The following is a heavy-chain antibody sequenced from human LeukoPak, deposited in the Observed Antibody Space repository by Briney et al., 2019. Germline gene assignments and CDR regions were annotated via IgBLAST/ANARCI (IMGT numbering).Heavy chain of an antibody. CDR1: GGSFSGYY. CDR2: INHSGST. Sequence: SETLSLTCAVYGGSFSGYYWSWIRQPPGNGLEWIGEINHSGSTNYNPSLKSRVTISVDTSKNQFSLKLSSVAAADTAVYYCARGTFGVLAYYVDYWGQGTLVTVSS. D-gene: IGHD3-3*01. J-gene: IGHJ4*02. CDR3: ARGTFGVLAYYVDY. V-gene: IGHV4-34*01.